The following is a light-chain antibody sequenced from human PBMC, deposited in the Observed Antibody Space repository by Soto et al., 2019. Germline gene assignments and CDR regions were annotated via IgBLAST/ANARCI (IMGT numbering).Light chain of an antibody. J-gene: IGLJ2*01. Sequence: QSALTQPASVSGSPGQSITISCTGTSTDIGGFYYVSWYQQHPGKAPKLIIYEVTNRPSGISHRFSGSRSGNTASLTISGLQADDEADYYCSSYTSSNFVILFGGGTKLTVL. V-gene: IGLV2-14*01. CDR1: STDIGGFYY. CDR3: SSYTSSNFVIL. CDR2: EVT.